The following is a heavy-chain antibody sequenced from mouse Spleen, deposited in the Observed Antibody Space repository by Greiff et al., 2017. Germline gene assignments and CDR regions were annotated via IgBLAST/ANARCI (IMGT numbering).Heavy chain of an antibody. Sequence: QVQLQQSGPELVKPGASVKISCKASGYAFSSSWMNWVKQRPGKGLEWIGRIYPGDGDTNYNGKFKGKATLTADKSSSTAYMQLSSLTFEDSAVYFCARKTTATGDYWGQGTTLTVSS. J-gene: IGHJ2*01. CDR3: ARKTTATGDY. CDR1: GYAFSSSW. D-gene: IGHD1-2*01. CDR2: IYPGDGDT. V-gene: IGHV1-82*01.